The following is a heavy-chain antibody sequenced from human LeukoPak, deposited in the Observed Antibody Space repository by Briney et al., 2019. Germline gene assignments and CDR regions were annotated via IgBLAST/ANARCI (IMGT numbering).Heavy chain of an antibody. CDR2: IYYSGST. D-gene: IGHD1-26*01. V-gene: IGHV4-39*01. CDR3: AAGIVGVDY. Sequence: PSETLPLTCTVSGGSISSSSYYWGWIRQPPGKGLEWIGSIYYSGSTYYNPSLKSRVTISVDTSKHQFSLKLSYVTAADTAVYYCAAGIVGVDYGGRGTLVTVSS. J-gene: IGHJ4*02. CDR1: GGSISSSSYY.